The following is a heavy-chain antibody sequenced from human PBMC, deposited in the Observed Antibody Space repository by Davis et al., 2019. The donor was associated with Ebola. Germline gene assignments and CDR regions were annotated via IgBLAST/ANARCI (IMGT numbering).Heavy chain of an antibody. CDR2: IGGSGGVA. CDR3: ATLSSSGNY. D-gene: IGHD6-19*01. CDR1: GLNFNTYA. V-gene: IGHV3-23*01. Sequence: GESLKISCEASGLNFNTYAMSWVRQAPGKGLEWVSVIGGSGGVAYYVDSVKGRFTISRDNSKNALYLQMNSLRVEDTAVYYCATLSSSGNYWGQGTLVSVTS. J-gene: IGHJ4*02.